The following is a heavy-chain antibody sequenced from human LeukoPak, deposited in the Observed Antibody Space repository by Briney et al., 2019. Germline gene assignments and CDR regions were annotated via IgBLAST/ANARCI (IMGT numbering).Heavy chain of an antibody. CDR3: AKGNSYYYDSSGYEFFDY. CDR2: IWYDGSNQ. J-gene: IGHJ4*02. V-gene: IGHV3-33*06. Sequence: PGRSLRLSCAASGFTFSEYGMHWVRQAPGKGLEWVAVIWYDGSNQYYEDSVKGRFTISRDNSKNTLYLQMNSLRAEDTSVYYCAKGNSYYYDSSGYEFFDYWGQGTLVTVSS. D-gene: IGHD3-22*01. CDR1: GFTFSEYG.